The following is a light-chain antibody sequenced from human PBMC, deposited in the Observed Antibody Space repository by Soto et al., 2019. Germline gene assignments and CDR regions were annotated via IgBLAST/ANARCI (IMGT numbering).Light chain of an antibody. V-gene: IGKV1-5*01. Sequence: DSQMTQSNSTLSSSVGDRVTITCRASQSISRGLAWYQQKPGKAPNLLIYDASTLESGVPSRFSGSGSGTEFTLTISSLQSEDFAVYYCQQYNNWPPWTFGQGTKVDIK. CDR3: QQYNNWPPWT. J-gene: IGKJ1*01. CDR2: DAS. CDR1: QSISRG.